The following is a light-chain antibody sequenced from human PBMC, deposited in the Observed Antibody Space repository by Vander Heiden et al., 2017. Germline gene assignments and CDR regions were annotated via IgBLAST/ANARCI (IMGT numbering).Light chain of an antibody. Sequence: MQITQSPSSLSASIGDRVTITCRASQSITTSLHWYQQKAGKAPKLLIYAASNLKSGVPSRFSGSASGTDFTLTISSLQPEDFATYYCQQSYNTHNTFGHGTKVHI. CDR1: QSITTS. CDR3: QQSYNTHNT. CDR2: AAS. J-gene: IGKJ3*01. V-gene: IGKV1-39*01.